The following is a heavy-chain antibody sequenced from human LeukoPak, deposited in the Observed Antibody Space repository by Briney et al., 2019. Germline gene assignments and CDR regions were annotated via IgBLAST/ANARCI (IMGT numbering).Heavy chain of an antibody. D-gene: IGHD3-3*01. CDR1: GFTFSNYG. CDR3: SPFWSGYYYY. J-gene: IGHJ4*02. V-gene: IGHV3-23*01. Sequence: GGSLRLSCAASGFTFSNYGMSWVRQAPGKGLEGVSSISGSGDNTYYVDSVKGRFTLSRDNSKSTLYLQMNSLRAEDTAVYYCSPFWSGYYYYWGQGTLVTVSS. CDR2: ISGSGDNT.